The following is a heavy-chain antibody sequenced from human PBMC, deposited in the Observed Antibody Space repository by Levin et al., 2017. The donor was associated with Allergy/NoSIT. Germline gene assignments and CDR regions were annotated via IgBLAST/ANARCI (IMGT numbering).Heavy chain of an antibody. D-gene: IGHD1-26*01. J-gene: IGHJ6*02. CDR2: IYYSGST. Sequence: PSETLSLTCSVSGGSITSTNYYWTWVRQPPGMGLEWIGNIYYSGSTTCSPSLKSRVAMSVDTSNNQFSLRLPSVTAADTAVYYCARHGGVGAPGPTIDVWGQGTTVTVSS. CDR3: ARHGGVGAPGPTIDV. CDR1: GGSITSTNYY. V-gene: IGHV4-39*01.